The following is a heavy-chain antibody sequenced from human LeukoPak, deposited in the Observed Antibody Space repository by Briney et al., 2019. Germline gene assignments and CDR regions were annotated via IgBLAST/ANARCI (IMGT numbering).Heavy chain of an antibody. CDR2: INQDGSEK. J-gene: IGHJ4*02. CDR1: GFTFTNHW. Sequence: PGGSLRLSCAASGFTFTNHWMSWVRQAPGKGLEWVANINQDGSEKFYVDSVKGRFTISRDNAKNSLYLQMNSLRAEDTAVYYCARDLVRDCSSTSCYTPCDYWGQGTLVTVPS. V-gene: IGHV3-7*01. D-gene: IGHD2-2*02. CDR3: ARDLVRDCSSTSCYTPCDY.